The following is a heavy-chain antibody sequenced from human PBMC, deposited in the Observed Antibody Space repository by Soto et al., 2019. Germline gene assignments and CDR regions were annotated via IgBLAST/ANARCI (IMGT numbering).Heavy chain of an antibody. Sequence: ASVKVSCKASGYTFTTYAMHWVRQAPGQGLEWMGWINAVNGNTKYSQRFQGRVTITRDTSASTAYMELTSLRSEDTAVYYCARPLASASIAERGYAFDFWGQGTLVTVSS. CDR1: GYTFTTYA. J-gene: IGHJ4*02. V-gene: IGHV1-3*01. CDR2: INAVNGNT. D-gene: IGHD6-6*01. CDR3: ARPLASASIAERGYAFDF.